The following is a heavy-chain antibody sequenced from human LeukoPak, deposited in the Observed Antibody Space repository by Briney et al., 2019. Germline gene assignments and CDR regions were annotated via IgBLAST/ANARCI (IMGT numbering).Heavy chain of an antibody. Sequence: GRSLRLSCAASGFTFDDYAMHWVRQAPGKGLEWISGISWNSGSIGYADSVKGRFTISRDNSKNTLYLQMNSLRAEDTAVYYCARDVTMVRVFNAFDIWGQGTMVTVSS. CDR3: ARDVTMVRVFNAFDI. CDR1: GFTFDDYA. J-gene: IGHJ3*02. D-gene: IGHD3-10*01. V-gene: IGHV3-9*01. CDR2: ISWNSGSI.